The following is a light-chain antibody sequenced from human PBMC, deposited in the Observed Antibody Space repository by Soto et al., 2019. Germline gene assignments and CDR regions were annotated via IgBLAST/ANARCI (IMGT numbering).Light chain of an antibody. CDR3: QQSYSTSIT. CDR2: DAS. V-gene: IGKV1-39*01. J-gene: IGKJ5*01. CDR1: QAITKY. Sequence: DIQMTQSTSSLSASLGDRFTITCQASQAITKYLNWYQQKPGKAPKLLIFDASNLETGVPSRFSGSGSGTDFTLTISSLQPEDFATYYCQQSYSTSITFGRGTRLEIK.